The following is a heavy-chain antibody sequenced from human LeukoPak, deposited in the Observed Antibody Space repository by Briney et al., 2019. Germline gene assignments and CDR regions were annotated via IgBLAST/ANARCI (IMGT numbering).Heavy chain of an antibody. CDR1: GGSISTYC. CDR2: VYTSGST. Sequence: SETLSLTCTVSGGSISTYCWTWIRQPAGKGLEWIGRVYTSGSTYYSPSLQSRVTMSVDTSKNQFSLKLNSVTAADTAVYYCAREHSSGWSTFDYWGQGTPVTVSS. CDR3: AREHSSGWSTFDY. V-gene: IGHV4-4*07. D-gene: IGHD6-19*01. J-gene: IGHJ4*02.